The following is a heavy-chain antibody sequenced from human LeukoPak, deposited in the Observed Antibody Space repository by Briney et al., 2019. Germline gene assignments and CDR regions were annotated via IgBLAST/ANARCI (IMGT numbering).Heavy chain of an antibody. CDR1: GDSTSNFY. V-gene: IGHV4-59*03. Sequence: SETLSLTCTVSGDSTSNFYWNWIRQSPGKGLEWIGNIHYSGTSAYNPSLNSRGTISIDTSRRQFFLKLNSVTAADTAVYFCALAPNSNWFDFWGPGTLVTVSS. J-gene: IGHJ5*01. D-gene: IGHD2-8*01. CDR2: IHYSGTS. CDR3: ALAPNSNWFDF.